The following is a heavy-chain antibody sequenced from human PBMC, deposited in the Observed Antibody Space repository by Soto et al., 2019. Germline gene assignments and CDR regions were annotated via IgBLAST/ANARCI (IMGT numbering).Heavy chain of an antibody. J-gene: IGHJ4*02. CDR2: MNPNSGNT. Sequence: QVQLVQSGAEVKKPGASVKVSCKASGYTFTSYDINWVRQATGQGLEWMGWMNPNSGNTGYAQKFQGRVTMTRNTSISTAYMELSSLRSEDTAVYYCARGVDGNDCTNVVCPYYFDYWGQGTLVTVSS. CDR3: ARGVDGNDCTNVVCPYYFDY. V-gene: IGHV1-8*01. CDR1: GYTFTSYD. D-gene: IGHD2-8*01.